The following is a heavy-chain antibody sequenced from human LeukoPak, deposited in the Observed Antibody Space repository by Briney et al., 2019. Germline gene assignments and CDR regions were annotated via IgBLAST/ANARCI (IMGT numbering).Heavy chain of an antibody. D-gene: IGHD6-13*01. V-gene: IGHV3-69-1*01. Sequence: GGSLRLSCAASGFTFSDYYMSWIRQAPGEGLEWVSYITSGSTLYYADSVKGRFTISRDNSKNTLYLQMNSLRAEDTAVYYCAKDDKSPIAAAGRNDNQNDYWGQGTLVTVSS. CDR2: ITSGSTL. J-gene: IGHJ4*02. CDR3: AKDDKSPIAAAGRNDNQNDY. CDR1: GFTFSDYY.